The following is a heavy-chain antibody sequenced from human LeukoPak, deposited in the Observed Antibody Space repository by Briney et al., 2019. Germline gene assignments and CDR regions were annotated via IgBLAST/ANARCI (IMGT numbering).Heavy chain of an antibody. V-gene: IGHV3-48*01. Sequence: PGGSLRLSCAASGFTFSSYSMNWVRQAPGKGLERVSYISSSSSTIYYADSVKGRFTISRDNAKISLFLQMNSLRAEDTAVYYCVTFGVLINWGQGTLVTVSS. CDR2: ISSSSSTI. J-gene: IGHJ4*02. CDR1: GFTFSSYS. CDR3: VTFGVLIN. D-gene: IGHD3-3*01.